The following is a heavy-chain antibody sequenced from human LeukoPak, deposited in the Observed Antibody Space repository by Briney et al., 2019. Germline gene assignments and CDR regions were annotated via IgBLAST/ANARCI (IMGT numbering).Heavy chain of an antibody. J-gene: IGHJ4*02. CDR3: ARDLLGYSSSSNDY. Sequence: SETLSLTCTVSGGSISSVSYYWGWIRQPPGKGLECIGYIYHSGSTYYNPSLKSRVTISVDRSKNQFSLKLSSVTAADTAVYYCARDLLGYSSSSNDYWGQGTLVTVSS. CDR2: IYHSGST. CDR1: GGSISSVSYY. V-gene: IGHV4-30-2*01. D-gene: IGHD6-6*01.